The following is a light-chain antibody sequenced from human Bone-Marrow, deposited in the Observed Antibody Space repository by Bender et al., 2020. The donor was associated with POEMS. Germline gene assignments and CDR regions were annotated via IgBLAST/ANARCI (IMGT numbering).Light chain of an antibody. J-gene: IGLJ2*01. Sequence: QSALTQPASVSASPGQSITISCTGTSSDIGGYDYVSWYQQHPGKAPKVMIYDVSNRPSGVSNRFSGSKSGNTASLTISGLQAEDEADYYCSSYANNDALVFGGGTKLTV. CDR2: DVS. CDR1: SSDIGGYDY. V-gene: IGLV2-14*03. CDR3: SSYANNDALV.